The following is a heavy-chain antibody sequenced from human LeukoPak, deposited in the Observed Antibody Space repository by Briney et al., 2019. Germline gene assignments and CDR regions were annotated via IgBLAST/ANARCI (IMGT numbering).Heavy chain of an antibody. V-gene: IGHV3-74*01. CDR1: GFTFSSYW. CDR3: ARGAVAGRLHWFDP. D-gene: IGHD6-19*01. Sequence: GGSLRLSCAASGFTFSSYWMHWVRQAPGKGLVWVSRINSDGSSTSYADSVKGRFTISRDNAKNTLYLQMNSPRAEDTAVYYCARGAVAGRLHWFDPWGQGTLVTVSS. CDR2: INSDGSST. J-gene: IGHJ5*02.